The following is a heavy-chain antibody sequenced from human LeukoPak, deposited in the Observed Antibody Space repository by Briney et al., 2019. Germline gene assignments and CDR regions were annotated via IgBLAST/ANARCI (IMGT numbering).Heavy chain of an antibody. CDR3: ARVGRPAAAPDF. CDR2: INPKSDGS. Sequence: GASVKVSCKASGYTFTDYYMHWVRQAHGQGLEWMGWINPKSDGSYYAQKFQGRVTMTRDTSTSTAYMELGRLRSDDTALYYCARVGRPAAAPDFWGQGTLVTVSS. D-gene: IGHD6-13*01. CDR1: GYTFTDYY. V-gene: IGHV1-2*02. J-gene: IGHJ4*02.